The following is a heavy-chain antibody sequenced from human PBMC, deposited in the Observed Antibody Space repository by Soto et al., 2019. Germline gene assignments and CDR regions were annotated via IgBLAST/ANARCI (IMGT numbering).Heavy chain of an antibody. V-gene: IGHV3-48*02. Sequence: VGTLRLSCAASGFTFSSNSMSWVRQAPGEGLEWISYIDSRTGTIYYGDSVKGRFTISRDNAKNSLYLQMNSLRDEDTAVYYCARDVVTSSYLGQGTLVTVSS. CDR1: GFTFSSNS. CDR3: ARDVVTSSY. J-gene: IGHJ4*02. CDR2: IDSRTGTI. D-gene: IGHD2-21*02.